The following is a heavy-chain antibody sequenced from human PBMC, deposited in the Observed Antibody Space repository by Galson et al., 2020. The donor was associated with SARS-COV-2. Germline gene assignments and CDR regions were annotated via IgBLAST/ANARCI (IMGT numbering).Heavy chain of an antibody. V-gene: IGHV3-33*01. J-gene: IGHJ4*02. CDR2: IFFDGSDK. CDR3: SRDGQTSSGWAFDY. Sequence: GGSLRLSCAASGFTFSSHAIHWVRQAPGKGLEWVAQIFFDGSDKYYGDSVKGRFTISRDSSKNTVYLQMNNLRADDTAVYYCSRDGQTSSGWAFDYWGQGTLVTVSS. CDR1: GFTFSSHA. D-gene: IGHD6-19*01.